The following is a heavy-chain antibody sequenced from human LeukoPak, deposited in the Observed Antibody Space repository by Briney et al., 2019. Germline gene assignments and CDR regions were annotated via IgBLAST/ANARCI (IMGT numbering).Heavy chain of an antibody. CDR1: GYTFTGYY. CDR3: ARVNSSGWFY. V-gene: IGHV1-2*02. D-gene: IGHD6-19*01. J-gene: IGHJ4*02. CDR2: INPNSGGT. Sequence: ASVKVSCKASGYTFTGYYMHWVRQAPGQGLEWMGWINPNSGGTNYAQKFQGRVTMTRDTSISTAYMEPSRLRSDDTAVYYCARVNSSGWFYWGQGTLVTVSS.